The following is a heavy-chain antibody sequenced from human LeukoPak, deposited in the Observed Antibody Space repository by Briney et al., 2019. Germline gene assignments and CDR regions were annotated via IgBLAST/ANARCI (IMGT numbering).Heavy chain of an antibody. CDR2: INSGGSNT. J-gene: IGHJ4*02. CDR1: GFSFSDYR. V-gene: IGHV3-74*01. Sequence: GGSLRLSCAASGFSFSDYRMHWVRQAPGKGLVWVSRINSGGSNTNYADSVKGRFSISRDNAKSTLYLQMNGLRAEDTAVYYCARGGSGSGWSPYSGQGTLVTVSS. D-gene: IGHD6-19*01. CDR3: ARGGSGSGWSPY.